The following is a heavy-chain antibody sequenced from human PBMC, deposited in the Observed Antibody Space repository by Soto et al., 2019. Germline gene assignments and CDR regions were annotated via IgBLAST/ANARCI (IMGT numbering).Heavy chain of an antibody. CDR2: TYYRSKWYN. Sequence: SQTLSLTCAISGDSVSSNSAAWNWIRRSPSRGLEWLGRTYYRSKWYNDYAVSVKSRITINPDTSKNQFSLQLNSVTPEDTAVYYCARDVDGSSWYVLGVPSSNRYFDYWGQGTLVTVSS. V-gene: IGHV6-1*01. CDR1: GDSVSSNSAA. D-gene: IGHD6-13*01. J-gene: IGHJ4*02. CDR3: ARDVDGSSWYVLGVPSSNRYFDY.